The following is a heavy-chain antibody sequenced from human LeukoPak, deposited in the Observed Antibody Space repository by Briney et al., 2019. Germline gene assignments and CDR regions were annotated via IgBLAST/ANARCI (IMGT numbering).Heavy chain of an antibody. CDR3: AKDRYYSSAWYGGDY. CDR2: ISGSGGDT. CDR1: GFTFSTYA. V-gene: IGHV3-23*01. J-gene: IGHJ4*02. Sequence: GGSLRLSCAASGFTFSTYAMSWVRQAPGKGLEWVSGISGSGGDTYYADSVKGRFTISRDKSKNTLHLQMNSLRAEDTAVYYCAKDRYYSSAWYGGDYWGQGTLVTVSS. D-gene: IGHD6-19*01.